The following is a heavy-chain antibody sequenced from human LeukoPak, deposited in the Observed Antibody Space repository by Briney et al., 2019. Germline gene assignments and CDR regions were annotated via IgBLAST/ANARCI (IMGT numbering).Heavy chain of an antibody. Sequence: SGGSLRLSCAASGFTFGSYAVNWVRQVPGKGLEWVATIVGDGYKAYYADSVKGRFAISRDNSQNMLYLQMNSLRAEDTSIYYCAKDIVFLFGDPRGQGALVTVSS. CDR1: GFTFGSYA. CDR3: AKDIVFLFGDP. V-gene: IGHV3-23*01. CDR2: IVGDGYKA. J-gene: IGHJ5*02. D-gene: IGHD2-15*01.